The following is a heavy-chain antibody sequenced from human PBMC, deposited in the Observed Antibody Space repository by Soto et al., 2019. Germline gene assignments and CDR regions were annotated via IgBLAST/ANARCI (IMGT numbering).Heavy chain of an antibody. CDR3: ASEYCGGDCYSAARYGMDV. D-gene: IGHD2-21*02. CDR2: INAGNGNT. V-gene: IGHV1-3*01. Sequence: QVQLVQSGAEVKKPGASVKVSCKASGYTFTSYAMHWVRQAPGQRLEWMGWINAGNGNTKYSQKFQGRVTITRETSASTGYMELSSLRSEDTAVYYCASEYCGGDCYSAARYGMDVWGQGTTVTVSS. J-gene: IGHJ6*02. CDR1: GYTFTSYA.